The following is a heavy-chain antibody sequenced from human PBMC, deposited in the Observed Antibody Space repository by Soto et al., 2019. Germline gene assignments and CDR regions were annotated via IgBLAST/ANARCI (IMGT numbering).Heavy chain of an antibody. CDR3: ARHGSGILPSVGDYYYYGMDV. D-gene: IGHD1-26*01. Sequence: SETLSLTCTVSVGSIISSSYYWGWIRQPPGKGLEWIGSIYYSGSTYYNPSLKSRVTISVDTSKNQFSLKLSSVTAADTAVYYCARHGSGILPSVGDYYYYGMDVWGQGTTVTVSS. CDR2: IYYSGST. V-gene: IGHV4-39*01. CDR1: VGSIISSSYY. J-gene: IGHJ6*02.